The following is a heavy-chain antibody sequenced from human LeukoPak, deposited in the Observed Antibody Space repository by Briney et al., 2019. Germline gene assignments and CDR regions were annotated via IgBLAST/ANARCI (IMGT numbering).Heavy chain of an antibody. D-gene: IGHD3-10*01. Sequence: SETLSLTCAVYGGSFSGYYWSWIRQPPGKGLEWIGEINHRGSTNYNPSLKSRVTISVDTSKNQSSLKLSSVTAADTAVYYCARGVIQRRHYYGSGSYLVWFDPWGQGTLVTVSS. J-gene: IGHJ5*02. CDR2: INHRGST. V-gene: IGHV4-34*01. CDR3: ARGVIQRRHYYGSGSYLVWFDP. CDR1: GGSFSGYY.